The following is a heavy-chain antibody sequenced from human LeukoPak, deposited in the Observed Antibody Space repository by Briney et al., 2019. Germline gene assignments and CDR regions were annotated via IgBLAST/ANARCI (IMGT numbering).Heavy chain of an antibody. D-gene: IGHD3-10*01. CDR2: ISYDGSNK. Sequence: GRSLRLSCAASGITLSSYDMHWVRQAPGKALEWVAVISYDGSNKDYADSVKGRFTISRDNSKNTLDLQMNSLRAEDTAVYYCAKDRGVWAFDIWGQGTMDTVSS. V-gene: IGHV3-30-3*01. CDR1: GITLSSYD. J-gene: IGHJ3*02. CDR3: AKDRGVWAFDI.